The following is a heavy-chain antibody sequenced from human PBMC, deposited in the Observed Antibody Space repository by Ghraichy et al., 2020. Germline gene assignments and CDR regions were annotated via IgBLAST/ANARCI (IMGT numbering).Heavy chain of an antibody. J-gene: IGHJ6*04. CDR3: ASEGLTVAGAGMDV. V-gene: IGHV3-48*02. CDR1: GFTFSSYS. Sequence: LSLTCAASGFTFSSYSMNWVRQAPGKGLEWVSYIGYSSTPIYYADSVKGRFTVSRDDAKKSLYLHMNRLRDEDTAVYYCASEGLTVAGAGMDVWGKGTTVTVSS. D-gene: IGHD6-13*01. CDR2: IGYSSTPI.